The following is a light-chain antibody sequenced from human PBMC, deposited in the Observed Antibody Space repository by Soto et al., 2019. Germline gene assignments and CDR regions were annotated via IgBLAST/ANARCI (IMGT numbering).Light chain of an antibody. CDR2: GAS. Sequence: EIVMTQSPATLSVSPGERATLSCRASPSVSSNLAWYQQKPVQAPRLLIYGASTRATGIPARFSGSGSGTECTLTISSLPSEDFAVYYCQQYNNWPTFGTGTKVDIK. J-gene: IGKJ3*01. CDR3: QQYNNWPT. CDR1: PSVSSN. V-gene: IGKV3-15*01.